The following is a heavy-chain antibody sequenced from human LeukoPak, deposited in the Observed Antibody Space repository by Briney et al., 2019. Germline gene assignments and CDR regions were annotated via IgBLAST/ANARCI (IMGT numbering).Heavy chain of an antibody. D-gene: IGHD2-21*01. CDR1: GGSISSGDYY. CDR2: IYYSGST. Sequence: SETLSLTCTVSGGSISSGDYYWSWIRQPPGKGLEWIGYIYYSGSTYYNPSLKSRVTISVDTSKNQFSLKLSSVTAADTAVYYCASGIPLGPADYWGQGTLVTVSS. CDR3: ASGIPLGPADY. V-gene: IGHV4-30-4*01. J-gene: IGHJ4*02.